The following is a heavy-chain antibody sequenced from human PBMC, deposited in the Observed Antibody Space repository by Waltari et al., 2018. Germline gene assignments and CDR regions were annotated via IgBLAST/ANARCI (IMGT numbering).Heavy chain of an antibody. D-gene: IGHD3-3*02. Sequence: QVQLVQSGAEVKKPGASVKVSCKASGYTFTSYYMHWVRQAPGQGLEWMGIINPSGGSTDYAQRFQGRVTMTRDTSTSTVYMEVSSLRSEDTAVYYCARGTSRHLSAFDIWGQGTMVTVSS. CDR1: GYTFTSYY. CDR3: ARGTSRHLSAFDI. V-gene: IGHV1-46*01. CDR2: INPSGGST. J-gene: IGHJ3*02.